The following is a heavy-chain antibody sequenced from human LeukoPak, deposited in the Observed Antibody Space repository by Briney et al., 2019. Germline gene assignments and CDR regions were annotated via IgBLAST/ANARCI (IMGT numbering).Heavy chain of an antibody. Sequence: PGGSLRLSCAASGFTFSSYSMNWVRQAPGKGLEWVSSISSSSSYIYYADSVKGRFTISRDNAKNSLYLQMNSLRAEDTAVYYCARVXYGXGSYFESEYFDYWGQGTLVTVSS. CDR2: ISSSSSYI. J-gene: IGHJ4*02. CDR3: ARVXYGXGSYFESEYFDY. CDR1: GFTFSSYS. D-gene: IGHD3-10*01. V-gene: IGHV3-21*01.